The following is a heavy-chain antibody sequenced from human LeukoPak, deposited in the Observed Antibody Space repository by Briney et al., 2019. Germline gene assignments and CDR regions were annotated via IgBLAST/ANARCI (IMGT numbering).Heavy chain of an antibody. V-gene: IGHV3-21*01. J-gene: IGHJ5*02. CDR2: ISSSSYI. Sequence: GGSLRLSCAASGFTFSSYSMNWVRQAPGKGLEWVSSISSSSYIYYADSVKGRFTISRDNAKNSLYLQMNSLRAEDTAVYYCARDAGSGYDYWWFDPWGQGTLVTDSS. CDR3: ARDAGSGYDYWWFDP. CDR1: GFTFSSYS. D-gene: IGHD5-12*01.